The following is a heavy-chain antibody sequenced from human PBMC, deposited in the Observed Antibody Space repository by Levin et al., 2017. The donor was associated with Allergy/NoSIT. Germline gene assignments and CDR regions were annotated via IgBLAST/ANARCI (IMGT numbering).Heavy chain of an antibody. D-gene: IGHD7-27*01. Sequence: LSLTCAASGFTFRSYWMHWVRQVPGKGLEWVSGINSGGSGTSYAGSVKGRFTISRDNTNNTLHLQVSSLRAEDTAVYYCVRAGLGAFDIWGQGTMVSVSS. V-gene: IGHV3-74*01. CDR1: GFTFRSYW. CDR2: INSGGSGT. CDR3: VRAGLGAFDI. J-gene: IGHJ3*02.